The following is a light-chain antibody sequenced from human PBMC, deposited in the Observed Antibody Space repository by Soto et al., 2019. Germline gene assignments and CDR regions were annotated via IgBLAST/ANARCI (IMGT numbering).Light chain of an antibody. CDR3: QQYDNLWT. CDR1: QDISNY. CDR2: DAS. Sequence: DIQMTQSASFLSASVGDRVTITCQASQDISNYLNWYQQKPGKAPKLLIYDASNLETGVPSRFSGSGSGTDFTFTISSLQPEDIATYYCQQYDNLWTFGQGTKVEIK. V-gene: IGKV1-33*01. J-gene: IGKJ1*01.